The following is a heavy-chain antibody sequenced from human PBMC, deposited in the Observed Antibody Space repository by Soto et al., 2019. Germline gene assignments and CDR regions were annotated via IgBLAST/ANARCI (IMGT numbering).Heavy chain of an antibody. CDR3: ARDRYSYYDFWSGSLPYYYYGMDV. CDR1: GYSFTSYW. CDR2: IDPSDSYT. D-gene: IGHD3-3*01. V-gene: IGHV5-10-1*01. J-gene: IGHJ6*02. Sequence: GESLKISCKGSGYSFTSYWINWVRQMPGKGLEWMGRIDPSDSYTNYSPSFQGHVTISADKSISTASLQWSSLKASDTAMYYCARDRYSYYDFWSGSLPYYYYGMDVWGQGTTVTVSS.